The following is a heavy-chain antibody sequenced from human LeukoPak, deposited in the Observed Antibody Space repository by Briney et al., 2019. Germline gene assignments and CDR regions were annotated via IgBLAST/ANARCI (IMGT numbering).Heavy chain of an antibody. CDR3: ARGEYFDSRGYGRWYFDL. CDR2: ITSAGDT. J-gene: IGHJ2*01. D-gene: IGHD3-22*01. V-gene: IGHV3-13*01. CDR1: GFTFSNYD. Sequence: GGSLRLSCEASGFTFSNYDMRWVRQTTGKGLEWVSVITSAGDTYYPDSVKGRFTISRENGRNSLHLQMNSLRVGDTAVYYCARGEYFDSRGYGRWYFDLWGRGALVTVSS.